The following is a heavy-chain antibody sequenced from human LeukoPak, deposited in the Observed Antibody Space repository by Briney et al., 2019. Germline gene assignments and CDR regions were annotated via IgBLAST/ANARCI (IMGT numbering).Heavy chain of an antibody. CDR2: ISGSGGST. CDR1: GFTFSSDW. J-gene: IGHJ4*02. CDR3: EKESTPLQ. V-gene: IGHV3-23*01. Sequence: GGSLRLSCAASGFTFSSDWMHWVRQAPGKGLEWASGISGSGGSTYYADSVKGRFTISRDNSRNTLYLQMNSLRAEDTAVYYCEKESTPLQWGQGTLVTVSS. D-gene: IGHD2-2*01.